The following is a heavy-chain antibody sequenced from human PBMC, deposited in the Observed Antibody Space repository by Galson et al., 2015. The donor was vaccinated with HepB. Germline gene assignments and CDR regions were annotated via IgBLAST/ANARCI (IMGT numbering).Heavy chain of an antibody. J-gene: IGHJ6*02. Sequence: SLRLSCAASGFTFSGSAMHWVRQASGKGLEWVGRIRSKANSYATAYAASVKGRFTISRDDSKNTAYLQMNSLKTEDTAVYYCTRLGGWFPYYYYSMDVWGQGTTVTVSS. D-gene: IGHD2-15*01. CDR3: TRLGGWFPYYYYSMDV. CDR2: IRSKANSYAT. V-gene: IGHV3-73*01. CDR1: GFTFSGSA.